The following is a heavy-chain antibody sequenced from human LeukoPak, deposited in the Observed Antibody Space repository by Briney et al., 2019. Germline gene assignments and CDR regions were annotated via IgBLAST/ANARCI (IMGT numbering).Heavy chain of an antibody. CDR2: TYYRSRWYN. V-gene: IGHV6-1*01. J-gene: IGHJ4*02. Sequence: SQTLSLTCAISGDSVSSKSAAWDWIRQSPSRGLEWLGKTYYRSRWYNDYADSVRGRMSITSDTSKNQYSLQLYSVTPEDTAVYYCARDDTSGGDAKGAYHFDYWGQGTLVTVSS. CDR1: GDSVSSKSAA. D-gene: IGHD3-22*01. CDR3: ARDDTSGGDAKGAYHFDY.